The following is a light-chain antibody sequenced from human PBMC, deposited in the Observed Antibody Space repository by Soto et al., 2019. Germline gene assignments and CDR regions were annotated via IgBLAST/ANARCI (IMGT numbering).Light chain of an antibody. Sequence: QSVMTQPLSASGPPGQRGTISCSGSRSNVGSYPVNWYQQIPGRAPKLLISQNNRRPSGVPDRFSDSKSGTAASLAISGLQSEDEADYYCSVWDDSLKVVLFGGGT. CDR2: QNN. J-gene: IGLJ2*01. CDR3: SVWDDSLKVVL. CDR1: RSNVGSYP. V-gene: IGLV1-44*01.